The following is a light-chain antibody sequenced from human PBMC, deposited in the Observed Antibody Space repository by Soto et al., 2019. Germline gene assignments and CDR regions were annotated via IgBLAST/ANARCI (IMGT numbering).Light chain of an antibody. CDR1: QSLLHSNGRNY. J-gene: IGKJ1*01. Sequence: DIVMTQSPLSLPVTPGEPASISCRSSQSLLHSNGRNYLDWYLQKPGHSPQIVICLGSNRASGVPDRFSGSGSGTDFKLKISRVEAEDVGVYYCMQALQTPRTCGQGTKVDIK. CDR2: LGS. V-gene: IGKV2-28*01. CDR3: MQALQTPRT.